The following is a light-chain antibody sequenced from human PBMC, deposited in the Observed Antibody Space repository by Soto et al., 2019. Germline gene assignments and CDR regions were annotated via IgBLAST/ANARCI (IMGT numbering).Light chain of an antibody. J-gene: IGKJ1*01. V-gene: IGKV1-39*01. CDR3: QQSFSAPWT. CDR1: QSISSY. CDR2: AAS. Sequence: DIQMTQSPSSLSASVGDRVTITCRASQSISSYLNWYQQKPGKVPKLLIYAASSLQGGVPSRFSGSGSGTDFTHTISSLQPEDFATYYCQQSFSAPWTFGQGTKVEIK.